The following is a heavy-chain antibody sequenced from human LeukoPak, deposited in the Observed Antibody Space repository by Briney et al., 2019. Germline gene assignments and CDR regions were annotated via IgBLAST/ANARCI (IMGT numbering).Heavy chain of an antibody. D-gene: IGHD1-26*01. V-gene: IGHV4-39*07. CDR1: GGSISRSSYY. Sequence: SETLSLTCTVSGGSISRSSYYWGWIRQPPGKGLEWIGSIYYSGTTYYNPSLKSRVTISVDRSKNQFSLKLRSVIAADTAVYYCARVGWELLGPFDHWGQGTLVTVSS. J-gene: IGHJ4*02. CDR3: ARVGWELLGPFDH. CDR2: IYYSGTT.